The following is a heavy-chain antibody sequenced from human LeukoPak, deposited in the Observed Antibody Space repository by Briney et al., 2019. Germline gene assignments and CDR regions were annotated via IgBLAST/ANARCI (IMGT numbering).Heavy chain of an antibody. CDR1: GFTFSSYG. CDR2: ISGSGGST. Sequence: QSGGSLRLSCAASGFTFSSYGMSWVRQAPGKGLEWVSAISGSGGSTYYADSVKGRFTISRDNSKNTLYLQMNSLRAEDTAVYYCAKDGSYYDSSGYTSPPTEIDYWGQGTLVTVSS. V-gene: IGHV3-23*01. J-gene: IGHJ4*02. CDR3: AKDGSYYDSSGYTSPPTEIDY. D-gene: IGHD3-22*01.